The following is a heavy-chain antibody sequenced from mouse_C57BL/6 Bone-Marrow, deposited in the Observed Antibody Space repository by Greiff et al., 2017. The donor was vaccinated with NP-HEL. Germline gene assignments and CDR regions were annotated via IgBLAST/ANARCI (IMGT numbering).Heavy chain of an antibody. D-gene: IGHD6-1*01. J-gene: IGHJ2*01. Sequence: EVKLMESGPGLVKPSQSLSLTCSVTGYSITSGYYWNWIRQFPGNKLEWMGYISYDGSNNYNPSLKNRISITRDTSKNQFFLKLNSVTTEDTATYYCASHTDYWGQGTTLTVSS. CDR2: ISYDGSN. CDR3: ASHTDY. V-gene: IGHV3-6*01. CDR1: GYSITSGYY.